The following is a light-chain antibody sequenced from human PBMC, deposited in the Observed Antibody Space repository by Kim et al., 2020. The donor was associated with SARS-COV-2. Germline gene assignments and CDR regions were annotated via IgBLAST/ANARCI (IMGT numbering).Light chain of an antibody. J-gene: IGKJ1*01. CDR1: QSISSW. Sequence: GDRVTIPCRSSQSISSWLAWYQQKPGKAPKLLIYDASSLESGVPSRFIGSGSGTEFTLTISSLQPYDFATYYCQQYNSYWTFGQGTKVDIK. CDR3: QQYNSYWT. CDR2: DAS. V-gene: IGKV1-5*01.